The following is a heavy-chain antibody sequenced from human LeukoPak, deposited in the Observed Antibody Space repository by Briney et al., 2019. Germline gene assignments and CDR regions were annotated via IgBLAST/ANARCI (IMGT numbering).Heavy chain of an antibody. J-gene: IGHJ4*02. CDR1: GGSISSGGYS. V-gene: IGHV4-30-2*02. D-gene: IGHD6-19*01. CDR3: ARIGCSSGWSNFDY. Sequence: PSETLSLTCAVSGGSISSGGYSWSWIRQPPGKGLEWIGYIYHSGSTYYNPSLKSRVTISVDRSKNQFSLKLTSVTAADTAVYYCARIGCSSGWSNFDYWGQGTLVTVSS. CDR2: IYHSGST.